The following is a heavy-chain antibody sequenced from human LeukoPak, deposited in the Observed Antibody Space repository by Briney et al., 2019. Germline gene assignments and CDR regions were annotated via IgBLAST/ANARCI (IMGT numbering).Heavy chain of an antibody. CDR2: ISPGGSP. V-gene: IGHV3-23*01. Sequence: GASLRLSCAASGFTSSSNAMGWVRQAPGKGLEWVSAISPGGSPYYADSVKGRFTISRDNSKNTLYLQMNSLRAEDTAVYYCARVRVDTAMVYNYYYYGMDVWGQGTTVTVSS. CDR1: GFTSSSNA. J-gene: IGHJ6*02. CDR3: ARVRVDTAMVYNYYYYGMDV. D-gene: IGHD5-18*01.